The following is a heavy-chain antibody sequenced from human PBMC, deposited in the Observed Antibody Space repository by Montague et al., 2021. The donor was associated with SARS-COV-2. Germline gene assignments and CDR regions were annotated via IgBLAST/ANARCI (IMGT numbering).Heavy chain of an antibody. D-gene: IGHD3-22*01. V-gene: IGHV4-38-2*02. J-gene: IGHJ4*02. CDR2: IYHSGST. CDR3: ASSYDSTGHVGY. Sequence: SETLSLTCTVSGFSISTGYYWGWIRQPPGKGLEWIGSIYHSGSTYYNPSLKSRVTISVDTSKNQFSLKLSSVTAADTAVYYCASSYDSTGHVGYWGQGTLATVSS. CDR1: GFSISTGYY.